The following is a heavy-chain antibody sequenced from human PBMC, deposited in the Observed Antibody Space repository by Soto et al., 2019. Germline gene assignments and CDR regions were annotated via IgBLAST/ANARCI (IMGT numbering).Heavy chain of an antibody. CDR2: ISYSGST. D-gene: IGHD3-9*01. CDR3: TTGGDASKTGD. J-gene: IGHJ4*02. CDR1: GGSITSDSYY. Sequence: SETLSLTCSVSGGSITSDSYYWGWIRLPPEKGLEWIASISYSGSTYYNPTLKSRLAISVDTSKNDFSLKLSSVTAADTAVYYGTTGGDASKTGDWGKGTLVTVAS. V-gene: IGHV4-39*02.